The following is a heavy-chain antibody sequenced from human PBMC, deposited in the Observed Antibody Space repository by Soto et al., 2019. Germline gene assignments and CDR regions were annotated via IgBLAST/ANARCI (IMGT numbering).Heavy chain of an antibody. CDR2: IYHSGST. D-gene: IGHD3-22*01. Sequence: TLSLTCAVSGGSISSGGYSWSWIRQPPGKGLEWIGYIYHSGSTYYNPSLKSRVAISVDRSKNQFSLKLSSVTAADTAVYYCARDERDYDSSGYYYWFDTWGQGTLVTVSS. J-gene: IGHJ5*02. CDR3: ARDERDYDSSGYYYWFDT. CDR1: GGSISSGGYS. V-gene: IGHV4-30-2*01.